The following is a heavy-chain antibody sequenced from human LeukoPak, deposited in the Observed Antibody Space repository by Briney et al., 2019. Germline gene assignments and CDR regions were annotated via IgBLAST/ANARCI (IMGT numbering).Heavy chain of an antibody. CDR3: ARGASSDGPCDD. CDR2: INAGNGNT. D-gene: IGHD6-19*01. CDR1: GHTFTTYG. V-gene: IGHV1-3*01. Sequence: ASVTVSCKASGHTFTTYGMHWVRQAPGQRLEWMGWINAGNGNTKYSQRFQGRVTISRDTSATTAYMELSSLRSEDTAVYYCARGASSDGPCDDWGQGTLVTVSS. J-gene: IGHJ4*02.